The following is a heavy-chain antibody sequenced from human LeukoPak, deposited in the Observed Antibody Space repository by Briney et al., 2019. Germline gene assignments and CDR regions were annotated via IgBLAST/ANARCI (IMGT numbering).Heavy chain of an antibody. CDR1: SSYA. J-gene: IGHJ1*01. V-gene: IGHV3-23*01. D-gene: IGHD3-3*01. CDR3: AKDSNYDFWSGYYTYFQH. CDR2: ISGSGGST. Sequence: PGGSLRLSCAASSSYAMSWVRQAPGKGLEWVSAISGSGGSTYYADSVKGRFTISRDNSKNTLYLQMNSLRAEDTAVYYCAKDSNYDFWSGYYTYFQHWGQGTLVTVSS.